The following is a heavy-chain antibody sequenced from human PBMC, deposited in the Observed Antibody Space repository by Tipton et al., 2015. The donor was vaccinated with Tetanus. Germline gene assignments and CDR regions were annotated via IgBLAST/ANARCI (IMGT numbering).Heavy chain of an antibody. D-gene: IGHD6-13*01. J-gene: IGHJ4*02. V-gene: IGHV1-8*01. CDR1: GYAFDSYD. CDR3: ARGNRGSRLYL. CDR2: MDPKTGRA. Sequence: QVQLVQSGAEEKKPGASVKVSCKASGYAFDSYDLNRVRQATGQGFEWLGYMDPKTGRAVYARKFQGRDTMTSDSSITTAYMELKNLRADDSAVYYCARGNRGSRLYLWGQGPLVTVSS.